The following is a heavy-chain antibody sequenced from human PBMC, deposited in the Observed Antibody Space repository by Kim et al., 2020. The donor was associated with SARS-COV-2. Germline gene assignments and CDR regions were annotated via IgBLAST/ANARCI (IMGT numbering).Heavy chain of an antibody. CDR3: ARAQYYYDSNGVPGAFDI. D-gene: IGHD3-22*01. Sequence: GGSLRLSCAASGFTFSSYEMNWVRQAPGKGLEWVSYISSSGSTIYYADSVKGRFTISRDNAKNSLYLQMNSLRAEDTAVYYCARAQYYYDSNGVPGAFDIWGQGTMVTVSS. CDR1: GFTFSSYE. V-gene: IGHV3-48*03. CDR2: ISSSGSTI. J-gene: IGHJ3*02.